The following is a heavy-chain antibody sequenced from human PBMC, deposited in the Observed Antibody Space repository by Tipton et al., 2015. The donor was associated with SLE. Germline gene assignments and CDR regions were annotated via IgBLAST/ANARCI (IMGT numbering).Heavy chain of an antibody. J-gene: IGHJ5*02. Sequence: RSLRLSCAASGFTFSRYGMHWVRQAPDKGLEWVAIIWSDETKKYYADSVKGRFTISRDNSRNTMYLQMNSLRAEDTAVYYCAKDGGQQLVTWGQGTLVAVSS. CDR2: IWSDETKK. V-gene: IGHV3-33*06. CDR1: GFTFSRYG. CDR3: AKDGGQQLVT. D-gene: IGHD6-13*01.